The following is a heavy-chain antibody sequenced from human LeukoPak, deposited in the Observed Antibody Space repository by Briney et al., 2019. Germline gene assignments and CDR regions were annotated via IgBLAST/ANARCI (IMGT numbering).Heavy chain of an antibody. CDR1: GFTVSSNY. CDR3: AKESDILTGYYAFPSFDY. CDR2: ISGSGGST. Sequence: GGSLRLSCAASGFTVSSNYMSWVRQAPGKGLEWVSAISGSGGSTYYADSVKGRFTISRDNSKNTLYLQMNSLRAEDTAVYYCAKESDILTGYYAFPSFDYWGQGTLVTVSS. J-gene: IGHJ4*02. D-gene: IGHD3-9*01. V-gene: IGHV3-23*01.